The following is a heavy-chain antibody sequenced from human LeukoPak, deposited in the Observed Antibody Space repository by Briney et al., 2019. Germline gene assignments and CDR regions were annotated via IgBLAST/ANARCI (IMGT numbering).Heavy chain of an antibody. Sequence: GGSLRLSCAASGFTFRHYAVHWVRQAPGRGLEWVAVLSFDGAHKYYAESVKGRFTISKDNSNNTLFMQMDSLRLEDTALYYCVRARAGGLDYWGQGTLVTVSS. J-gene: IGHJ4*02. CDR3: VRARAGGLDY. CDR1: GFTFRHYA. CDR2: LSFDGAHK. D-gene: IGHD3-16*01. V-gene: IGHV3-30*04.